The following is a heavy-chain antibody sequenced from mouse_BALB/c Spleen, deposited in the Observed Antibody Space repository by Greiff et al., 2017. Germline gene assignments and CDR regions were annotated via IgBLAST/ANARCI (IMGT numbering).Heavy chain of an antibody. D-gene: IGHD1-1*01. Sequence: QVQLQQSGAELVKPGASVKLSCKASGYTFTSYWMHWVKQRPGQGLEWIGEIDPSDSYTNYNQKFKGKATLTVDKSSSTAYMQLSSLTSEDSAVYYCARGSSYFDYWGQGTTLTVSS. V-gene: IGHV1-69*02. CDR1: GYTFTSYW. CDR3: ARGSSYFDY. J-gene: IGHJ2*01. CDR2: IDPSDSYT.